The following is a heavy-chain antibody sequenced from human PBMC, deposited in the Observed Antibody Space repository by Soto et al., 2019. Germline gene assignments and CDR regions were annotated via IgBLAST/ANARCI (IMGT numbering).Heavy chain of an antibody. Sequence: QVQLQESGPGLVKPSQTLSLTCTVSGGSISSGDYYWSWIRQPPGKGLEWIGYIYYSGSTYYNPSLKSRVTISVDTSKNQFSLKLSSVTAAYTAVYYCARGATVVTRGDWFDPWGQGTLVTVSS. CDR3: ARGATVVTRGDWFDP. CDR2: IYYSGST. J-gene: IGHJ5*02. D-gene: IGHD4-17*01. V-gene: IGHV4-30-4*01. CDR1: GGSISSGDYY.